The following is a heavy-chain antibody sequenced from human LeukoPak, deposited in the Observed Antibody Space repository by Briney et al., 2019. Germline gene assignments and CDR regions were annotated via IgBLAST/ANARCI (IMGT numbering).Heavy chain of an antibody. Sequence: GGSLRLSCAASGFTFSNYAMIWVRQPPGKGLEWASSIFPSGGEIHYADSVRGRFTISRDNSKSTLSLQMNSLRAEDTAIYYCATYRQVLLPFESWGQGTLVTVSS. J-gene: IGHJ4*02. V-gene: IGHV3-23*01. CDR2: IFPSGGEI. D-gene: IGHD2/OR15-2a*01. CDR3: ATYRQVLLPFES. CDR1: GFTFSNYA.